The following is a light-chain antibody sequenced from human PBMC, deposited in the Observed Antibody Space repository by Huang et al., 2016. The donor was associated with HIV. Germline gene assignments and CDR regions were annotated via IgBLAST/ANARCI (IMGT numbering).Light chain of an antibody. V-gene: IGKV3-15*01. CDR3: QQYNNWPYT. CDR2: GTS. Sequence: EIVMTQSPATLSVSPGERATLSCRASQSVSRNLAWHQQKPGQAPRLLIYGTSTRATGSPARFSGSGSGTEFTLTISSLQSEDSAVYYCQQYNNWPYTFGQGTKLEIK. CDR1: QSVSRN. J-gene: IGKJ2*01.